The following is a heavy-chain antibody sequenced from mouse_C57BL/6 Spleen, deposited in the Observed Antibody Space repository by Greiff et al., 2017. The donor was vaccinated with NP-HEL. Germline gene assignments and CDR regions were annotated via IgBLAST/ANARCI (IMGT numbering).Heavy chain of an antibody. V-gene: IGHV1-42*01. D-gene: IGHD2-5*01. CDR1: GYSFTGYY. Sequence: EVQLQQSGPELVKPGASVKISCKASGYSFTGYYMNWVKQSPEKSLEWIGEINPSTGGTTYNQKFKAKATLTVDKSSSTAYMQLKSLTSEDSAVYYCARRAYYSNYRYAMDYWGQGTSVTVSS. CDR3: ARRAYYSNYRYAMDY. CDR2: INPSTGGT. J-gene: IGHJ4*01.